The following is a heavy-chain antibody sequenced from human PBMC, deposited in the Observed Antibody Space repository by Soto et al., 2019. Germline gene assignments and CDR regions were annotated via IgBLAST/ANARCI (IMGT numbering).Heavy chain of an antibody. V-gene: IGHV4-4*02. CDR1: SVSIGSNYY. J-gene: IGHJ4*02. D-gene: IGHD6-19*01. Sequence: QVLLQESGPGLVQPSGTLSLSCVVSSVSIGSNYYWGWVRQSPGKGLEWLGDMSHIGSVSFKPSLNSRVTRSMGRSKMQFSLKLNSVTAADTAVYYCAGSRGWYAIDYWGQGTLVSVSS. CDR2: MSHIGSV. CDR3: AGSRGWYAIDY.